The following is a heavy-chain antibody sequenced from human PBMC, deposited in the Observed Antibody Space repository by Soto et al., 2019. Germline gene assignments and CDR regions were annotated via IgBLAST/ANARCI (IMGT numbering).Heavy chain of an antibody. V-gene: IGHV3-23*01. CDR1: GFTFTSYA. CDR2: FGGSGGST. CDR3: ARRGSGSYYDY. J-gene: IGHJ4*02. D-gene: IGHD1-26*01. Sequence: EVQLLESGGGLVQPGGSLRLSFAAPGFTFTSYAMRWVRQAPGKGLGGVSAFGGSGGSTYYADSVKGRFTISRDNSKNTLYLQMNSLRAEDTAVYYCARRGSGSYYDYWGQGTLVTVSS.